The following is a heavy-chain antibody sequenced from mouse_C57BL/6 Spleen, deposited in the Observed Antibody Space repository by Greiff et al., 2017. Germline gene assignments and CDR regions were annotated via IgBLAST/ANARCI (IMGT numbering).Heavy chain of an antibody. J-gene: IGHJ2*01. CDR1: GYTFTSYW. V-gene: IGHV1-7*01. CDR3: AGSSAGVERDLFDD. Sequence: QVQLQQSGAELAKPGASVKLSCKASGYTFTSYWMHWVKQRPGQGLEWIGYINPSSGYTKYNQKFKAKATLTADKSSSTAYMQLSSLTYEDSAVYYCAGSSAGVERDLFDDWGQGTTLTVSS. D-gene: IGHD1-3*01. CDR2: INPSSGYT.